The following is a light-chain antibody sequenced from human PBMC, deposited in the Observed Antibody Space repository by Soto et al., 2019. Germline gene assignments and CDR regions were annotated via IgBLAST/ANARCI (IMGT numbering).Light chain of an antibody. CDR1: SSDVGGYNY. CDR2: EVS. V-gene: IGLV2-8*01. Sequence: QSALTQPPSASGSPGQSVTISCTGTSSDVGGYNYVSWYQQHPGKAPKLMIYEVSKRPSGVPDRFSGSKSGNTASLTVSGLKAEDQADYYCSSYAGSNNLGVFGGGTKLTVL. J-gene: IGLJ2*01. CDR3: SSYAGSNNLGV.